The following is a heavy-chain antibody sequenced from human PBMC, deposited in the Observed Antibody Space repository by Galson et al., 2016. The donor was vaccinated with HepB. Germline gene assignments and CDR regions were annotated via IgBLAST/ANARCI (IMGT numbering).Heavy chain of an antibody. D-gene: IGHD4-23*01. Sequence: SLRLSCAGSGFTLSRHSMNWVRQAPGKGLESVAFICFGCGKTYYADSVKGRVSISRDNSKNMVFLQIANLRAEDTAVYYCAIDQISVPILRVIPAPGDHYYGLDVWGHGTTVTVSS. CDR1: GFTLSRHS. V-gene: IGHV3-33*07. J-gene: IGHJ6*02. CDR2: ICFGCGKT. CDR3: AIDQISVPILRVIPAPGDHYYGLDV.